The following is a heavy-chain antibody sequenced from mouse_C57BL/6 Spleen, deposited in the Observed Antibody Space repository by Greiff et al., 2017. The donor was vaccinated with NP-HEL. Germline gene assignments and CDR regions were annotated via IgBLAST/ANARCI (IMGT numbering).Heavy chain of an antibody. J-gene: IGHJ1*03. V-gene: IGHV5-9-1*02. CDR1: GFTFSSYA. CDR3: TRENYYGSSSYFDV. CDR2: ISSGGDYI. Sequence: EVKLVESGEGLVKPGGSLKLSCAASGFTFSSYAMSWVRLTPEKRLEWVAYISSGGDYIYYADTVKGRFTISRDNARNTLYLQMSSLKSEDTAMYYCTRENYYGSSSYFDVWGTGTTVTVSS. D-gene: IGHD1-1*01.